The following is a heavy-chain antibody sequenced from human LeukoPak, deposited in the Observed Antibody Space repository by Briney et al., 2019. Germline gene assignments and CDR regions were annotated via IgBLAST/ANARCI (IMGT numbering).Heavy chain of an antibody. CDR3: AKRRDGYSYYFDD. J-gene: IGHJ4*02. CDR2: IKQDGSDR. V-gene: IGHV3-7*01. D-gene: IGHD5-24*01. CDR1: GFRFSNYW. Sequence: GGSLRLSCVASGFRFSNYWMSWVRQAPGKGLEWVANIKQDGSDRYYVDSVKGRFTISRDNSKNTLYLQMNSLRAEDTAVFYCAKRRDGYSYYFDDWGQGTLVTVSS.